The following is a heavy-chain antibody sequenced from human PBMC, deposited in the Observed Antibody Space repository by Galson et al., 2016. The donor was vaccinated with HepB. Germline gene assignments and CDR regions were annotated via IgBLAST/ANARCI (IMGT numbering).Heavy chain of an antibody. CDR1: GYTFTTSG. V-gene: IGHV1-18*01. D-gene: IGHD2/OR15-2a*01. CDR3: ARDVQYRFDS. J-gene: IGHJ4*02. CDR2: ISTHSGNT. Sequence: SCKASGYTFTTSGISWVRQAPGQGLEWMGWISTHSGNTKYAQKFQGGLTLTTDSSTTTAYMELRSLRFDDTALCYCARDVQYRFDSWGQGTLVTVSS.